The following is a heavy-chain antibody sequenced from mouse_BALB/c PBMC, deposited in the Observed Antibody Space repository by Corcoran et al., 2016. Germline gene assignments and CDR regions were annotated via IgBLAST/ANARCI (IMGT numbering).Heavy chain of an antibody. D-gene: IGHD2-3*01. Sequence: EVRMQQSGPELVKPGASLKMSCKAFGYTFTSYVMHWVKQKPGQGLEWIGYSNPYNDGTKYNEKFKGKATLTSDKSSSTAYMELSSLASEDSAVYYCAREGDGYLCLAYWGQGTLVTVS. V-gene: IGHV1S136*01. CDR1: GYTFTSYV. J-gene: IGHJ3*01. CDR2: SNPYNDGT. CDR3: AREGDGYLCLAY.